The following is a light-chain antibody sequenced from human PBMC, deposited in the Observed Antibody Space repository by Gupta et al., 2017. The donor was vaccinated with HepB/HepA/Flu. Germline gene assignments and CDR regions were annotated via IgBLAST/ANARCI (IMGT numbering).Light chain of an antibody. V-gene: IGKV3-15*01. CDR1: QSVSSN. CDR2: GAS. J-gene: IGKJ3*01. CDR3: QQYNAWPFT. Sequence: EIVMTQSPATLSVSPGERATVSCRASQSVSSNLARYQQKPGQAPRLLIYGASTRAIGIPARFSGSGSGTEFTLTISSLQSEDFVVYYCQQYNAWPFTFGPGTKVDFK.